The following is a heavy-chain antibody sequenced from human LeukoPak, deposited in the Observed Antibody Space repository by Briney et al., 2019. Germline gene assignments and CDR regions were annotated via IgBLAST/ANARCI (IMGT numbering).Heavy chain of an antibody. CDR3: ARNGGNSDFDY. CDR1: GGSISSYY. Sequence: SETLSLTCTVSGGSISSYYWSWIRQPPGKGLEWIGYIYYSGSTNYNPSLKSRVTISVDTSKNQFSLKLSSVTAADTAVYYCARNGGNSDFDYWGQGTLVTVSS. J-gene: IGHJ4*02. CDR2: IYYSGST. V-gene: IGHV4-59*12. D-gene: IGHD4-23*01.